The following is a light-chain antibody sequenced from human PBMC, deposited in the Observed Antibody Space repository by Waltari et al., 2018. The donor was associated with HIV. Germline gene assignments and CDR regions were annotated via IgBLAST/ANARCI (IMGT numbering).Light chain of an antibody. V-gene: IGKV3-11*01. CDR1: QSVRSS. CDR3: QQRRNWPLT. Sequence: EIVLTQSPDTLSLSPGERATLSCWASQSVRSSLAWYQQKPGQPPRLLIYGASNRVTGIPARFSGSGSGTDFTLTISSLEPEDFAVYYCQQRRNWPLTFGGGTKVEIK. J-gene: IGKJ4*01. CDR2: GAS.